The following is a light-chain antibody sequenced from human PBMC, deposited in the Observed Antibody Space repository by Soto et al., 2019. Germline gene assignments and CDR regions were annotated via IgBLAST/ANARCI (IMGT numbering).Light chain of an antibody. Sequence: QSVLTQPASVSGSPGQSITISCTGTSSDVGDYNYVSWYQHHPGTAPKLIIYDVTNRPSGVSNRFSGSKSGNTASLTISGLQTEDEADYFCSSYTTTSTLVFGTGTKVTVL. V-gene: IGLV2-14*03. CDR3: SSYTTTSTLV. CDR1: SSDVGDYNY. CDR2: DVT. J-gene: IGLJ1*01.